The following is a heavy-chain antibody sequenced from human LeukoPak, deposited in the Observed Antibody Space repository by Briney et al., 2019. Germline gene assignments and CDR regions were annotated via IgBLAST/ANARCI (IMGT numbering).Heavy chain of an antibody. Sequence: PGRSLRLSCAASGFTFSSYGMHWVRQAPGKGLEWVAVISYDGSNKYYADSVKGRFTISRDNSKNTLYLQMNSLRAEDTAVYYCARLAIYSSGTDYWGQGTLVTVSS. CDR3: ARLAIYSSGTDY. D-gene: IGHD6-19*01. V-gene: IGHV3-30*03. J-gene: IGHJ4*02. CDR2: ISYDGSNK. CDR1: GFTFSSYG.